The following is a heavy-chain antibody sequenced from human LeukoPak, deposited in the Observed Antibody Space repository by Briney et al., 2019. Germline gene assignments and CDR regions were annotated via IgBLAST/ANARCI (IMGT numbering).Heavy chain of an antibody. D-gene: IGHD1-14*01. CDR1: GFTFSNYG. V-gene: IGHV3-33*01. CDR3: ARDNHYYYTGMDV. Sequence: GRSLRLSCAASGFTFSNYGMHWVRQAPGKGLEWVAVIWYDGSNKYYADSVKGRFAISRDNSKNTLYLQMNSLRAEDTAVYYCARDNHYYYTGMDVWGQGTTVTVSS. J-gene: IGHJ6*02. CDR2: IWYDGSNK.